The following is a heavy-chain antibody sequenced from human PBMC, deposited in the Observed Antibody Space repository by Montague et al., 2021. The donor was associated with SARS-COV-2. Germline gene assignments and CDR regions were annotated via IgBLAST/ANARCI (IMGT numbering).Heavy chain of an antibody. CDR2: MYDSGST. CDR3: ARDDIVLQGVTKGMDV. D-gene: IGHD3-10*01. Sequence: SETLSLTCTVSGGSISSSNYYWVWIRQPPGKGLEWIVNMYDSGSTYYNPSLKSRVTISIDTPRNQFSLKLCSVTAADTAVYYCARDDIVLQGVTKGMDVWGQGTTVTVSS. J-gene: IGHJ6*02. V-gene: IGHV4-39*07. CDR1: GGSISSSNYY.